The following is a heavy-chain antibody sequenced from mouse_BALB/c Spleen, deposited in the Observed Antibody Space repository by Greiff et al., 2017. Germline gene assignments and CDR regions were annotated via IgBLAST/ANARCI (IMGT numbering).Heavy chain of an antibody. D-gene: IGHD4-1*01. CDR2: IRNKANGYTT. CDR1: GFTFTDYY. Sequence: EVQLVESGGGLVQPGGSLRLSCATSGFTFTDYYMSWVRQPPGKALEWLGFIRNKANGYTTEYSASVKGRFTISRDNSQSILYLQMNTLRAEDSATYYCAREGLGPFAYWGQGTLVTVSA. V-gene: IGHV7-3*02. CDR3: AREGLGPFAY. J-gene: IGHJ3*01.